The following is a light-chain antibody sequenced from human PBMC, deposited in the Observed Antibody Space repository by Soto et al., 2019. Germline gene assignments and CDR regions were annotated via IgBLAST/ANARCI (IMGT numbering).Light chain of an antibody. J-gene: IGKJ4*01. CDR3: QQANMFPFT. V-gene: IGKV1-12*02. CDR2: AAS. Sequence: DVHMTQSPSSVPASVGDRVTITCRASQNIGNWLAWYQQKPGKVPQLLIYAASSLQSGVPSRFSGSRSAPIFTLTITNLQPEDSATYYCQQANMFPFTFGGGTKVDI. CDR1: QNIGNW.